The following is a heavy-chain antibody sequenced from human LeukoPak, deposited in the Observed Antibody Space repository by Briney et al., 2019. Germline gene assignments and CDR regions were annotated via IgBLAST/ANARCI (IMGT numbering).Heavy chain of an antibody. Sequence: ASVKVSCKASGYTFNKYGITWGREAPGQGLEWVGWIGADNGDRNYAKKLQNRVTLTTDTSTTTAYMELRSLRSDDTAIYYCARGSSYTSSWHEDHWGQGTLVTVSS. D-gene: IGHD6-13*01. CDR3: ARGSSYTSSWHEDH. CDR2: IGADNGDR. V-gene: IGHV1-18*01. J-gene: IGHJ4*02. CDR1: GYTFNKYG.